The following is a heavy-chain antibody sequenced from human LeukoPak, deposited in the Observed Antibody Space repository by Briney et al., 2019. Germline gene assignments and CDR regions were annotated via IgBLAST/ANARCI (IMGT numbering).Heavy chain of an antibody. V-gene: IGHV1-69*13. CDR2: IIPIFGTA. D-gene: IGHD3-22*01. J-gene: IGHJ4*02. CDR1: GGTFSSYA. Sequence: SVKVSCKASGGTFSSYAISWVRQAPGQGLEWMGGIIPIFGTANYAQKFQGRVTITADESTSTAYMELSSLRPEDTAVYYCARDEDSSGYYSDYWGQGTLVTVSS. CDR3: ARDEDSSGYYSDY.